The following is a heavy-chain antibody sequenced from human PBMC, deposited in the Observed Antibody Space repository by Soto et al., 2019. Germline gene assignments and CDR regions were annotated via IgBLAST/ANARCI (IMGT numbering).Heavy chain of an antibody. CDR1: GFTFNDYA. D-gene: IGHD6-19*01. CDR3: AKDSGAGTLLPYYGLDL. V-gene: IGHV3-9*01. J-gene: IGHJ6*02. Sequence: GGSLSLSCAASGFTFNDYAMHWVRQTPGKXLEWVSGISWSSASIGYADSVRGRFTISRDNAKNSLYLQMNSLGTEDTALYYCAKDSGAGTLLPYYGLDLWGRGITVTVSS. CDR2: ISWSSASI.